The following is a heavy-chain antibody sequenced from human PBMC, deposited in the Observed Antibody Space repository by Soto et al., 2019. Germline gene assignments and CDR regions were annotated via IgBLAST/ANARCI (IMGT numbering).Heavy chain of an antibody. V-gene: IGHV3-21*01. D-gene: IGHD6-13*01. Sequence: PGGSLRLSCAASGFTFSSYSMNWVRQAPGKGLEWVSSISSSSSYIYYADSVKGRFTISRDNAKNSLYLQMNSLRAEDTAVYYCARDPLYRTWYSSSWYNWFDPWGQGTLVTVSS. J-gene: IGHJ5*02. CDR3: ARDPLYRTWYSSSWYNWFDP. CDR1: GFTFSSYS. CDR2: ISSSSSYI.